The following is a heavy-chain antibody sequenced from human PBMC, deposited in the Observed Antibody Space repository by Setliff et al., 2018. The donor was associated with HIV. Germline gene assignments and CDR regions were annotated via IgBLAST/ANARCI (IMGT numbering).Heavy chain of an antibody. CDR3: ARNHYYGSGKNRWFDP. J-gene: IGHJ5*02. CDR1: GYSISSGCY. V-gene: IGHV4-38-2*01. D-gene: IGHD3-10*01. Sequence: SETLSLTCAVSGYSISSGCYWGWIRQPPGKGLEWIGSMYHTGSKYYNPSLKRRVTISVDTSKNQFSLMLTSVTAADTAVYYCARNHYYGSGKNRWFDPWGQGMLVTVSS. CDR2: MYHTGSK.